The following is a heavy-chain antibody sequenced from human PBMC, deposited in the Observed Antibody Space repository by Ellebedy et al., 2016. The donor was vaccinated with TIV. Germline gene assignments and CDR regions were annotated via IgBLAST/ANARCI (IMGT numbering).Heavy chain of an antibody. CDR2: IDPSGSSI. D-gene: IGHD3-10*01. V-gene: IGHV3-21*01. Sequence: GGSLRLSCEDSGFTFSTYTMNWVRQFPGKGLEWIASIDPSGSSIYQPESLRGRFTISRDNTKSLLYLQMSSLRVEDTAVYYCATEFYYRSSYWGRGSLVTVSS. CDR3: ATEFYYRSSY. CDR1: GFTFSTYT. J-gene: IGHJ4*02.